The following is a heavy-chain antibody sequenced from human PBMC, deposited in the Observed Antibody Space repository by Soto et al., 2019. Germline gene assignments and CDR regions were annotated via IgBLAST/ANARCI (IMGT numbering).Heavy chain of an antibody. CDR1: GSTFRNFA. D-gene: IGHD3-22*01. Sequence: GGSLRLSCEASGSTFRNFAMSWVRQAPGKGLEWVAAISGRGATTSYADSVKGRFTISRDNSKNTLYLQMNSLRGEDTAVYYCAKCFGLYFDNSGYYRYLDYWGQGTLVTVSS. J-gene: IGHJ4*02. CDR2: ISGRGATT. CDR3: AKCFGLYFDNSGYYRYLDY. V-gene: IGHV3-23*01.